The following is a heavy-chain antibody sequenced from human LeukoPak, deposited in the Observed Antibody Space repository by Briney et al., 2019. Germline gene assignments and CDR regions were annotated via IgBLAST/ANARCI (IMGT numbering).Heavy chain of an antibody. Sequence: SETLSLTCTVSGGSISSGDYYWSWIRQPPGKGLEWIGCIYYSGSTYYNPSLKSRVTISVDTSKNQFSLKLSSVTAADTAVYYCARTPIQLFPFDYWGQGTLVTVSS. V-gene: IGHV4-30-4*01. CDR1: GGSISSGDYY. CDR3: ARTPIQLFPFDY. CDR2: IYYSGST. D-gene: IGHD3-10*01. J-gene: IGHJ4*02.